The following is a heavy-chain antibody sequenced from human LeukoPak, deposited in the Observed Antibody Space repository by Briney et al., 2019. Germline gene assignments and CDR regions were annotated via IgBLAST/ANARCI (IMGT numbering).Heavy chain of an antibody. Sequence: SETLSLTCSVSGGSISSHYWSWIRQTPGKGLECIGNIYYSGSSNYNPSLKSRVTISIDTAKNQFSLKLNSVTAADTAVYYCGRGPGEATIKEWGQGTLVTVSS. CDR2: IYYSGSS. D-gene: IGHD5-12*01. CDR3: GRGPGEATIKE. J-gene: IGHJ4*02. CDR1: GGSISSHY. V-gene: IGHV4-59*11.